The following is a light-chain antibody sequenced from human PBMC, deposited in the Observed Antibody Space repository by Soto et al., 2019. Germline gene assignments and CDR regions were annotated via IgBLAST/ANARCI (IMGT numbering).Light chain of an antibody. CDR2: KAS. J-gene: IGKJ2*01. CDR1: QTISTS. V-gene: IGKV1-5*03. CDR3: QQYSSYSPYT. Sequence: DIQMTQYPSTLSASVGDRVTITCRASQTISTSLAWYQQKPGKAPRLLIYKASSLERGVPSRFSGSGSGTEFTLTIRSLQPDDFATYYCQQYSSYSPYTFGQGTRLEI.